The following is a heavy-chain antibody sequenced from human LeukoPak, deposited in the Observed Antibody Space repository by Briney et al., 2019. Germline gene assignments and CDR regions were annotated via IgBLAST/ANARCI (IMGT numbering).Heavy chain of an antibody. D-gene: IGHD3-10*01. J-gene: IGHJ4*02. CDR2: MNPNSGNT. CDR3: ARRIRGAPTDH. V-gene: IGHV1-8*01. Sequence: ASVKVSCKASGYTFTTYDLNWVRQATGQGLEWMGWMNPNSGNTGYAQKFQGRVTMTRNTSISTAYMELNNLTSEDTAAYYCARRIRGAPTDHWGQGTLVTVSS. CDR1: GYTFTTYD.